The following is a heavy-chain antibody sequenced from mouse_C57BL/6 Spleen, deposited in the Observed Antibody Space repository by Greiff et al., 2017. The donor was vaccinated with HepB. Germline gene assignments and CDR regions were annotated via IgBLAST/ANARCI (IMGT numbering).Heavy chain of an antibody. V-gene: IGHV1-82*01. Sequence: QVQLKESGPELVKPGASVKISCKASGYAFSSSWMNWVKQRPGKGLEWIGRIYPGDGDTNYNGKFKGKATLTADKSSSTAYMQLSSLTSEDSAVYFCARPLYYAMDYWGQGTSVTVSS. CDR1: GYAFSSSW. J-gene: IGHJ4*01. CDR3: ARPLYYAMDY. CDR2: IYPGDGDT.